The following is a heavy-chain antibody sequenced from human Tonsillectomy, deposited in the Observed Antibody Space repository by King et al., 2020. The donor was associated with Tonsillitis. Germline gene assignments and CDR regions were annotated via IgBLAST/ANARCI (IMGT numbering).Heavy chain of an antibody. CDR1: GFTFSTYG. J-gene: IGHJ4*01. Sequence: VQLVESGGGLVQPGGSLRLSCEASGFTFSTYGMSWVRQAPGKGLEWVSTISGSGGTTYYADAVKGRFTISRDHSKNTLYLQMNSLRAEDTAVYYCAKEGGDYGADYFDYWGQGTLVTVSS. D-gene: IGHD4-17*01. V-gene: IGHV3-23*04. CDR2: ISGSGGTT. CDR3: AKEGGDYGADYFDY.